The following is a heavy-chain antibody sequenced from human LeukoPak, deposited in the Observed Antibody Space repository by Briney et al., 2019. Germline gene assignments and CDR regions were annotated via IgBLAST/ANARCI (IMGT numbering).Heavy chain of an antibody. J-gene: IGHJ6*02. D-gene: IGHD3-10*01. Sequence: PGGPLRLSCAASGFTFSSYWMSWVRQAPGTGLEWVANINQDGNEKYSVDSVKGRFTVSRDNAKNSLYLEMNSLRADDTGVYYCALSMVRGPFSFYYYGVDVWGPGTAVTVSS. CDR1: GFTFSSYW. V-gene: IGHV3-7*01. CDR3: ALSMVRGPFSFYYYGVDV. CDR2: INQDGNEK.